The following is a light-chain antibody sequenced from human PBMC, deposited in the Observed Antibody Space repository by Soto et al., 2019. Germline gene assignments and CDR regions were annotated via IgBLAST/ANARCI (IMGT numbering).Light chain of an antibody. CDR3: QHYNNWPPWT. J-gene: IGKJ1*01. V-gene: IGKV3-15*01. Sequence: EIVMTQSPATLSVSPGERATLSCRASQSVSSNLAWYQQKPGQAPRLLIYGASTRATGIPARFIGSWSGTEFTLTISSLQSEDFAVYYCQHYNNWPPWTFGQGTKVEIK. CDR1: QSVSSN. CDR2: GAS.